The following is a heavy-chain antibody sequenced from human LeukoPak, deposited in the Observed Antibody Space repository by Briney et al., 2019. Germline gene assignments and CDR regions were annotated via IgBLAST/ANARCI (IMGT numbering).Heavy chain of an antibody. D-gene: IGHD6-19*01. CDR2: MNPNSGNT. V-gene: IGHV1-8*01. J-gene: IGHJ5*02. CDR3: ARDNSVAGTNNWFDP. CDR1: GYTFTSYD. Sequence: ASVKVSCKASGYTFTSYDINWVRQATGQGLEWMGWMNPNSGNTGYAQKFQGRVTMTRNTSISTAYMELSSLRSEDTAVYYCARDNSVAGTNNWFDPWGQGTLVTVSS.